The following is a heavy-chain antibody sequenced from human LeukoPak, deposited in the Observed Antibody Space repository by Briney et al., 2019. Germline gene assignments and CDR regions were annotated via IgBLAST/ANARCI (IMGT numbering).Heavy chain of an antibody. Sequence: GGSLRLSCAASGFTFSSYAMSWVRQAPGKGLEWVSAISGSGGSTYYADSVKGRFTISRDNSKNTLYLQTNSLRAEDTAVYYCAKPYSSGWDFDYFDYWGQGTLVTVSS. D-gene: IGHD6-19*01. J-gene: IGHJ4*02. CDR1: GFTFSSYA. CDR2: ISGSGGST. V-gene: IGHV3-23*01. CDR3: AKPYSSGWDFDYFDY.